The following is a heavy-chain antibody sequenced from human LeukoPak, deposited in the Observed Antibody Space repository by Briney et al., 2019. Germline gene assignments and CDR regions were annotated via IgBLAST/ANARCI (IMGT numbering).Heavy chain of an antibody. CDR1: GGSISSYY. CDR2: INHSGST. Sequence: SETLSLTCIVSGGSISSYYWSWIRQPPGKGLEWIGEINHSGSTNYNPSLKSRVTISVDTSKNQFSLKLSSVTAADTAVYYCARGRSGIAVAGPGRYFDYWGQGTLVTVSS. V-gene: IGHV4-34*01. D-gene: IGHD6-19*01. J-gene: IGHJ4*02. CDR3: ARGRSGIAVAGPGRYFDY.